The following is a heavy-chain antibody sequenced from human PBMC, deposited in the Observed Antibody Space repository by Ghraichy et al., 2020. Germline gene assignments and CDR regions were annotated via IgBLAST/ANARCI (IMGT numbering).Heavy chain of an antibody. CDR3: ARVGTLYAFNWVDWYFDL. CDR1: GFTFSSYG. Sequence: GGSLRLSCAASGFTFSSYGMHWVRQAPGKGLEWVAVIWYDGSNKYYADSVKGRFTISRDNSKNTLYLQMNSLRAEDTAVYYCARVGTLYAFNWVDWYFDLWGRGTLVTVSS. V-gene: IGHV3-33*01. CDR2: IWYDGSNK. D-gene: IGHD7-27*01. J-gene: IGHJ2*01.